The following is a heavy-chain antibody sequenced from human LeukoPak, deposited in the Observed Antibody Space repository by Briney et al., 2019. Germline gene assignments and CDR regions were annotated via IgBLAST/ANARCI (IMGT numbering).Heavy chain of an antibody. V-gene: IGHV3-48*02. CDR3: ARDRPYDFWSGYSSPPGAGLSDP. CDR1: GFTFSSYS. CDR2: ISSSSSTI. J-gene: IGHJ5*02. D-gene: IGHD3-3*01. Sequence: GGSLRLSCAASGFTFSSYSMNWVRQAPGKGLEWVSYISSSSSTIYYVDSVKGRFTISRDNAKNSLYLQMNSLRDEDTAVYYCARDRPYDFWSGYSSPPGAGLSDPWGQGTLVTVSS.